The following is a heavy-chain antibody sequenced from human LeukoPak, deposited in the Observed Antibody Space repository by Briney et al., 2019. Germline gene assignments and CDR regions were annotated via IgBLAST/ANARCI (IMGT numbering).Heavy chain of an antibody. D-gene: IGHD3-22*01. Sequence: ASVKVSCKASGYTFTSYGISWVRQAPGQGLEWMGWISAYNGNTNYAQKLQGRVTMTTDTSTSTAYMELRSLRSDGTAVYYCARIPPSPDYYDSSGYYYLGWWAFDYWGQGTLVTVSS. V-gene: IGHV1-18*01. J-gene: IGHJ4*02. CDR2: ISAYNGNT. CDR1: GYTFTSYG. CDR3: ARIPPSPDYYDSSGYYYLGWWAFDY.